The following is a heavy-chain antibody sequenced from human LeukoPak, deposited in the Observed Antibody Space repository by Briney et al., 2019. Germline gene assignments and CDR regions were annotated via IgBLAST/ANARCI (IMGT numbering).Heavy chain of an antibody. Sequence: GGSLRLSCAASGFTFSSYGMHWVRQAPGKGLEWVAVISYDGSNKYYADSVKGRFTISRDNSKNTLYLQMNSLRAEDTAVYYCAKDRYSSSYSPLYGMDVWGQGTTVTVSS. D-gene: IGHD6-13*01. V-gene: IGHV3-30*18. CDR1: GFTFSSYG. J-gene: IGHJ6*02. CDR3: AKDRYSSSYSPLYGMDV. CDR2: ISYDGSNK.